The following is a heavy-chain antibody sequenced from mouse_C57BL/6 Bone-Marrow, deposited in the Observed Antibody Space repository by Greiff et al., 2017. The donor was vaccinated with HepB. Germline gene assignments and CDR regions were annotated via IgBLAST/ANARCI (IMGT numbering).Heavy chain of an antibody. D-gene: IGHD1-1*01. CDR2: ISSGGSYT. Sequence: DVMLVESGGDLVKPGGSLKLSCAASGFTFSSYGMSWVRQTPDKRLEWVATISSGGSYTYYPDSVKGRFPISRDNAKNTLYLQMSSLKSEDTAMYYCARQGYYGSSYGYFDVWGTGTTVTVSS. V-gene: IGHV5-6*02. J-gene: IGHJ1*03. CDR3: ARQGYYGSSYGYFDV. CDR1: GFTFSSYG.